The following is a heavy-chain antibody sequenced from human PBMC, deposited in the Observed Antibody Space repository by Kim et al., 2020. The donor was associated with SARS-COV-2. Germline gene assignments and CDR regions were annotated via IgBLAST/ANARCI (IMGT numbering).Heavy chain of an antibody. J-gene: IGHJ4*02. CDR3: ARALLHFDY. CDR2: SNN. Sequence: SNNYYADSVKGRFTISRDNSKNTLYLQMNSLRAEDTAVYYCARALLHFDYWGQGTLVTVSS. D-gene: IGHD2-15*01. V-gene: IGHV3-30*02.